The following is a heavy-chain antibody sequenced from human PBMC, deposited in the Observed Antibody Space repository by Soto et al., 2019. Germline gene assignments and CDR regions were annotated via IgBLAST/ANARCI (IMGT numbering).Heavy chain of an antibody. V-gene: IGHV5-51*01. CDR1: GYSFTSYW. D-gene: IGHD1-1*01. J-gene: IGHJ6*02. CDR2: IYPGDSDT. CDR3: ARHQSNWNDVAYYYYYGMDV. Sequence: GESLKISCKGSGYSFTSYWIGWVRQMPGKGLEWMGIIYPGDSDTRYSPSFQGQVTISADKSISTAYLQWSSLKASDTAMYYCARHQSNWNDVAYYYYYGMDVWGQGTTVTVSS.